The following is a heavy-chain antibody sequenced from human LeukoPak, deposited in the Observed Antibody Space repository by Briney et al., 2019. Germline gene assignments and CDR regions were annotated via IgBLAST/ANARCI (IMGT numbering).Heavy chain of an antibody. D-gene: IGHD2-15*01. Sequence: SETLSLTCAVYGGSFSGYYWSWIRQPPGKWLEWIGEINHSGSTNYNPSLKSRVTISVDTSKNQFSLKLSSVTAADTAVYYCARLGEDIVVVVAATGPRFDSYFDYWGQGTLVTVSS. CDR3: ARLGEDIVVVVAATGPRFDSYFDY. CDR2: INHSGST. J-gene: IGHJ4*02. CDR1: GGSFSGYY. V-gene: IGHV4-34*01.